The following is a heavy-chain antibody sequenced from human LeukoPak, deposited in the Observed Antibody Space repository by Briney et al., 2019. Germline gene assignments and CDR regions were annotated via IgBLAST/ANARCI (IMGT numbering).Heavy chain of an antibody. CDR3: ARAVGSPYSSGWYDY. J-gene: IGHJ4*02. CDR2: ISSTTTYS. V-gene: IGHV3-21*01. CDR1: GFTISTYS. Sequence: GASLRLSCAASGFTISTYSINWVRQPPGNRLEWVTSISSTTTYSYYSDSVNGRSTISKNNPKISLYLQINSLGADDTAVYYCARAVGSPYSSGWYDYWGQGTLVTVSS. D-gene: IGHD6-19*01.